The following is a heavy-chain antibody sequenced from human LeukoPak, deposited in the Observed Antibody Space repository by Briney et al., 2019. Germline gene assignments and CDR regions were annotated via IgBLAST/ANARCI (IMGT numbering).Heavy chain of an antibody. D-gene: IGHD4/OR15-4a*01. CDR3: ARTGMTMVPKIDY. J-gene: IGHJ4*02. Sequence: ASVKVSCKASGYTFTSYDINWVRQATGQGLEWMGWMNPNSGNTGYAQKFQGRVAMTRNTSISTAYMELSSLRSEDTAVYYCARTGMTMVPKIDYWGQGTLVTVSS. CDR1: GYTFTSYD. CDR2: MNPNSGNT. V-gene: IGHV1-8*01.